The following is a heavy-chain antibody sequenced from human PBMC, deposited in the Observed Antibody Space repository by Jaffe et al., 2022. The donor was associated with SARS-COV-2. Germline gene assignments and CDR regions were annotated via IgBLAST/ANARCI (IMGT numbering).Heavy chain of an antibody. D-gene: IGHD2-2*01. CDR2: IWYDGSNK. J-gene: IGHJ6*02. V-gene: IGHV3-33*01. CDR3: ARETIAPRSTGRSPTYYYYYGMDV. Sequence: QVQLVESGGGVVQPGRSLRLSCAASGFTFSSYGMHWVRQAPGKGLEWVAVIWYDGSNKYYADSVKGRFTISRDNSKNTLYLQMNSLRAEDTAVYYCARETIAPRSTGRSPTYYYYYGMDVWGQGTTVTVSS. CDR1: GFTFSSYG.